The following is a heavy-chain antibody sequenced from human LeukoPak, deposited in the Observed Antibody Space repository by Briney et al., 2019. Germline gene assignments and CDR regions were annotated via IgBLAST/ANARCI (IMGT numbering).Heavy chain of an antibody. CDR2: INPNSGDT. V-gene: IGHV1-2*02. Sequence: GASVKVPCKASGYTFTGYYMHWVRQAPGQGLEWMGWINPNSGDTKYAQKFQGRVTMTRDTSISTAYMGLSRLRSDDTAVYYCATQRGSYLWGTDFDYWGQGTLVTVSS. D-gene: IGHD3-16*01. CDR1: GYTFTGYY. CDR3: ATQRGSYLWGTDFDY. J-gene: IGHJ4*02.